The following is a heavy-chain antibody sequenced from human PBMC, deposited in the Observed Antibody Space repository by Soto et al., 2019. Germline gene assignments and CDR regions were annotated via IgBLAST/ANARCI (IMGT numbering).Heavy chain of an antibody. J-gene: IGHJ3*02. CDR2: INHSGST. Sequence: SETLSLTCAVYGGSFSGYYWSWIRQPPGKGLEWIGEINHSGSTNYNPSLRSRVTISVDTSKNQFSLKLSSVTAADTAVYYCARQLAVTNDAFDIWGQGTMVTVS. CDR3: ARQLAVTNDAFDI. D-gene: IGHD4-17*01. V-gene: IGHV4-34*01. CDR1: GGSFSGYY.